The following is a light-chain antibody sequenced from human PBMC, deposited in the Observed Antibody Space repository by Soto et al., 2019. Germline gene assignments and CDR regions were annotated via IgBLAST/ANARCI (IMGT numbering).Light chain of an antibody. J-gene: IGKJ4*01. CDR1: QSVFYNSNNKHY. CDR2: WAS. Sequence: DIVMTQSPDSLAVSLGERATINCKPSQSVFYNSNNKHYLAWYQHKPGQPPRLLIYWASTRESGVPDRFSGSGSGKVSTLPISSLQPEDVAVYSCQKYYSTPLIFGGGTKGEIK. V-gene: IGKV4-1*01. CDR3: QKYYSTPLI.